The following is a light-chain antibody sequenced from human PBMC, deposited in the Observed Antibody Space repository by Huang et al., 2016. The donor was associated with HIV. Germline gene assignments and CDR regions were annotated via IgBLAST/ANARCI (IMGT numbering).Light chain of an antibody. V-gene: IGKV3-15*01. J-gene: IGKJ4*01. CDR1: QSVGSN. Sequence: EVVMTQSPATLSVSPGERATLSCRASQSVGSNLAWYQQRPGQAPRLLIYGASMRATGVPVMFSGSGSGTDFTLTISSLQSEDFAIYYCQRYNDWLSLTFGGGTRVEIK. CDR3: QRYNDWLSLT. CDR2: GAS.